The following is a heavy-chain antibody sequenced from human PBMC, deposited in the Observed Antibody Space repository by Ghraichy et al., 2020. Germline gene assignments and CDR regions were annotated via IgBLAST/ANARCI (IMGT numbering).Heavy chain of an antibody. Sequence: GGSLRLSCAASGFTFSSYSMNWVRQAPGKGLEWVSSISSSSSYIYYADSVKGRFTISRDNAKNSLYLQMNSLRAEDTAVYYFARGRDYYDSSGSYYYYGLDVWGQGTTVTVSS. D-gene: IGHD3-22*01. CDR3: ARGRDYYDSSGSYYYYGLDV. CDR1: GFTFSSYS. CDR2: ISSSSSYI. V-gene: IGHV3-21*01. J-gene: IGHJ6*02.